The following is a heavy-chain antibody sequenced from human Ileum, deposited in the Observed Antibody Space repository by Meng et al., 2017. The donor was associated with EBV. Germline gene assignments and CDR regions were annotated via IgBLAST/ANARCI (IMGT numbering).Heavy chain of an antibody. D-gene: IGHD5-18*01. CDR1: GGSVRLCCLQ. V-gene: IGHV4-61*01. J-gene: IGHJ4*02. CDR3: ARGWDTAMDSR. CDR2: CHYSGHT. Sequence: VQMKEVRRREVDRRETRSFLWRVSGGSVRLCCLQGGWVQQATGKGLEWSGYCHYSGHTSYHPSRQSRVTISLDTSKTQFSLKLRSVAGSDMAVYYCARGWDTAMDSRWGQGTLVTVSS.